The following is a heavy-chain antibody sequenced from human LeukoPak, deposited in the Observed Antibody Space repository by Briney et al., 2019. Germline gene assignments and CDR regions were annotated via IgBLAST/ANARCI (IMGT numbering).Heavy chain of an antibody. J-gene: IGHJ4*02. CDR2: IYYSGST. CDR1: GGSFSGYY. CDR3: ARAVGATLFFFDY. D-gene: IGHD1-26*01. V-gene: IGHV4-31*11. Sequence: SETLSLTCAVYGGSFSGYYWSWIRQHPGKGLEWIGYIYYSGSTYYNPSLKSRVTISVDTSKNQFSLKLSSVTAADTAVYYCARAVGATLFFFDYWGQGTLVTVSS.